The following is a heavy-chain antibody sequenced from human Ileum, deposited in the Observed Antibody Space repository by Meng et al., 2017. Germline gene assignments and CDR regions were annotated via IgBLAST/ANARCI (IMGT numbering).Heavy chain of an antibody. CDR1: GFTFSSYA. CDR3: ARDLLRACDY. Sequence: VRVVESGGGVVQPGTSLRLSCAASGFTFSSYAMYWVRQAPGKGLEWVAVISSDGANKYYTDSVKGRFTISRDNSKNTLSLQMNSLTAEDTAVYYCARDLLRACDYWGQGTLVTV. J-gene: IGHJ4*02. D-gene: IGHD1-26*01. CDR2: ISSDGANK. V-gene: IGHV3-30*10.